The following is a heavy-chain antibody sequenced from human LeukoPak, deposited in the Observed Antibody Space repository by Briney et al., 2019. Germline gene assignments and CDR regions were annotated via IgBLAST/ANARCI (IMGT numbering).Heavy chain of an antibody. Sequence: GGSLRLSCAASGFTFDDYGMSWVRQAPGKGLEWVSGINWNGGSTGYADSVKGRFAISRDNAKNSLYLQMNSLRAEDTALYYCARDYGGKNWFDPWGQGTLVTVSS. V-gene: IGHV3-20*04. CDR1: GFTFDDYG. D-gene: IGHD4-23*01. J-gene: IGHJ5*02. CDR3: ARDYGGKNWFDP. CDR2: INWNGGST.